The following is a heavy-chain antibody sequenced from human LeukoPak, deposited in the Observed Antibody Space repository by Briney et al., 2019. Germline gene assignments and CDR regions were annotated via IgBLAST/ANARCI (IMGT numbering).Heavy chain of an antibody. V-gene: IGHV3-7*02. CDR2: IKEDGSDK. CDR3: ATTYYYDGSDYS. D-gene: IGHD3-22*01. J-gene: IGHJ5*02. Sequence: GGSLRLSCAASGFTLSGYWMSWVRQAPGKGLEWVANIKEDGSDKYYVDSVKGRFTISRDNAKNSLYLQMNSLRAEDTAVYYCATTYYYDGSDYSWGQGTLVTVSS. CDR1: GFTLSGYW.